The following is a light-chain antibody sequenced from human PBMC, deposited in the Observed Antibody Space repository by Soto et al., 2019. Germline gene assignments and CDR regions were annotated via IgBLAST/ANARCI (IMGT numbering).Light chain of an antibody. CDR3: QQRSDWRT. V-gene: IGKV3-11*01. Sequence: EIVLTQSPATLSLSPGERATLPCRASQSVSTYLAWYQQKPGQAPRLLIYDASNRAAGIPARFSGGGSGTDFPLTSTVLDSECVAVYYWQQRSDWRTFGGGTKVEIK. CDR1: QSVSTY. CDR2: DAS. J-gene: IGKJ4*01.